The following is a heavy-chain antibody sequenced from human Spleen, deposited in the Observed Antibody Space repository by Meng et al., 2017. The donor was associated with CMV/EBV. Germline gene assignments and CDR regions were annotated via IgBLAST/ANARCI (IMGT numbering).Heavy chain of an antibody. V-gene: IGHV3-43D*03. D-gene: IGHD3-10*01. CDR3: AKGQGSSGSYYSDY. CDR1: FAFVDYA. Sequence: FAFVDYAMHCVRQAPGKGVEGVYLISWDAGSTYYADSVKGRFTISRDNSKNSLLLQMNSLRAEDTALYYCAKGQGSSGSYYSDYWGQGTLVTVSS. CDR2: ISWDAGST. J-gene: IGHJ4*02.